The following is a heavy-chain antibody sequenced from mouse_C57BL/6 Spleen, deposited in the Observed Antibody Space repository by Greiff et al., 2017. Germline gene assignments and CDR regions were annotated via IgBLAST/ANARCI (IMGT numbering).Heavy chain of an antibody. CDR1: GYTFTGYW. D-gene: IGHD1-1*01. CDR2: ILPGSGST. CDR3: ARSGPHYYGSLDY. Sequence: QVQLKQSGAELMKPGASVKLSCKATGYTFTGYWIEWVKQRPGHGLEWIGAILPGSGSTNYNEKFKGKATFTADTSSNTAYMQLRSLTTEDSAIYYCARSGPHYYGSLDYWGQGTTLTVSS. V-gene: IGHV1-9*01. J-gene: IGHJ2*01.